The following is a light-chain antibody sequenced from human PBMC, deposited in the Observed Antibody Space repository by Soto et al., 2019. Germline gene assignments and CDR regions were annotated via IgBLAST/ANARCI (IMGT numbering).Light chain of an antibody. CDR3: KSYAGRNTYV. V-gene: IGLV2-8*01. J-gene: IGLJ1*01. CDR2: EVV. Sequence: QPVLTQPPSASGSPGQSVTISCTGTKNDIGVYDFVSWYQHHPGKAPRLIIYEVVQRPSGVPDRFSGSKSGNTASLTVSGLHAADEGDYFCKSYAGRNTYVFGSGTKVTV. CDR1: KNDIGVYDF.